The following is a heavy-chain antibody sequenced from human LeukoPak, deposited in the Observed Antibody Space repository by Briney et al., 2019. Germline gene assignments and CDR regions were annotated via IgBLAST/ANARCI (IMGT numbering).Heavy chain of an antibody. CDR3: ARGDGLSPAVDAHYYMDV. Sequence: VASVKVSCKASGYTFTSYFIHWVRQAPGQGLDWLGIFNPSGDSTTYSQRFQGRVTMTWDTSTSTFYMELSSLRSEDTAVYYCARGDGLSPAVDAHYYMDVWGKGTTVTVSS. J-gene: IGHJ6*03. CDR2: FNPSGDST. CDR1: GYTFTSYF. V-gene: IGHV1-46*01. D-gene: IGHD2-2*01.